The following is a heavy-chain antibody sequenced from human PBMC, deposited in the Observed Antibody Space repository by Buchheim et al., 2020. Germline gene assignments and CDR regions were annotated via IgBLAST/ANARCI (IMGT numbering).Heavy chain of an antibody. D-gene: IGHD6-13*01. J-gene: IGHJ4*02. V-gene: IGHV5-10-1*03. CDR1: GYSFASTSYC. Sequence: EVQLVQSGAEVKKPGESLRISCEAYGYSFASTSYCITWVRQVPGKGLEWMGTIDPSDSYTNYSPSFQGHVTISADKSINTAYLQWDSLRAPDTAVYYCARSEAASEAFDYWGQGIL. CDR3: ARSEAASEAFDY. CDR2: IDPSDSYT.